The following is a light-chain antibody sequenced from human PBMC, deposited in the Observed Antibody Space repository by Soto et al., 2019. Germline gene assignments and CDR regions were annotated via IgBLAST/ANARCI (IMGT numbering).Light chain of an antibody. CDR1: NSNIGNNY. CDR2: DNN. J-gene: IGLJ2*01. CDR3: GTWDSSLSAGV. V-gene: IGLV1-51*01. Sequence: QSALTQPPSVSAAPGQKVTISCSGSNSNIGNNYVSWYQQFPGTAPKLLIYDNNKRPSGIPDRFSGSKSGTSATLGITGLQTGDEADYYCGTWDSSLSAGVFGGGTKVTVL.